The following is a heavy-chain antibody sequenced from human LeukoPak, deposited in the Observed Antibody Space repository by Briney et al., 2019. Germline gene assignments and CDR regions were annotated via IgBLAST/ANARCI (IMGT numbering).Heavy chain of an antibody. CDR1: GGSISNYY. D-gene: IGHD2-15*01. J-gene: IGHJ4*02. Sequence: PSETLSLTCTVSGGSISNYYWSWIRQPPGKGLEWIGYIYYTGSTTHNPSLKSRVTTSVDTSKNQFSLKLSSVTAADTAVYYCAREEAATSSLDYWGQGSLVTVSS. CDR3: AREEAATSSLDY. V-gene: IGHV4-59*01. CDR2: IYYTGST.